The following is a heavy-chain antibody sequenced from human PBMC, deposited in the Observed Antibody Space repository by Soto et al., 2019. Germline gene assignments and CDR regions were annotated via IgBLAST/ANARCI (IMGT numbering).Heavy chain of an antibody. V-gene: IGHV3-74*01. J-gene: IGHJ5*02. CDR3: VRGASGSYDWTDP. CDR2: INTDGSRT. Sequence: EVQLVESGGGLVQPGGSLRLSCAASKFTFSSYWMHWVRQAPGKGLVWVSRINTDGSRTTYADSVKGRFTISRENAKNTAFLQMDSLRAEDTAMYYCVRGASGSYDWTDPWGQGTLVTVSP. CDR1: KFTFSSYW. D-gene: IGHD1-26*01.